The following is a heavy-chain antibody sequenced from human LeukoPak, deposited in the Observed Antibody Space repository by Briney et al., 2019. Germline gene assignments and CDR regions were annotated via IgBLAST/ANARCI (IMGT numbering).Heavy chain of an antibody. Sequence: GASVKVSCKASGGTFSSYAISGVRQAPGQGLEWMGGSIPIFGTANYAQKFQGRGTITADKSTRTAYMELSSLRSEDTAVYYCARDPSTDYYYDSSRPIDAFDIWGQGTTVTVSS. V-gene: IGHV1-69*06. CDR1: GGTFSSYA. CDR3: ARDPSTDYYYDSSRPIDAFDI. J-gene: IGHJ3*02. D-gene: IGHD3-22*01. CDR2: SIPIFGTA.